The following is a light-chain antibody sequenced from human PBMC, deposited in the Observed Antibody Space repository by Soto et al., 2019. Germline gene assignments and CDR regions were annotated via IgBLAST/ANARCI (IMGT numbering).Light chain of an antibody. CDR1: QSVSSSY. CDR2: GAS. V-gene: IGKV3-20*01. Sequence: EIVLTQSPGTLSLSPGERATLSCRASQSVSSSYLAWYQHKLGQAPRLLIYGASSRAAVITDRFSGSGSGTDFTLTISRLEHEDVAVYYCQDYGSSRTFGQGTKVEIK. CDR3: QDYGSSRT. J-gene: IGKJ1*01.